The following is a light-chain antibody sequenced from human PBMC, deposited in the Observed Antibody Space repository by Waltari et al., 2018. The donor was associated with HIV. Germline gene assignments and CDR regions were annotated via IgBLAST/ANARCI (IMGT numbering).Light chain of an antibody. J-gene: IGKJ1*01. CDR3: QQYYSTPPT. Sequence: DIVMTQSPQSLALALGERATINCTSSQSILDSSKNENFLAWYQQKPGQSPKLVIYWASTRGSGVPDRFSVSGSGTDFTLTINSLQSEDVAVYFCQQYYSTPPTFGQGTRVEI. CDR1: QSILDSSKNENF. CDR2: WAS. V-gene: IGKV4-1*01.